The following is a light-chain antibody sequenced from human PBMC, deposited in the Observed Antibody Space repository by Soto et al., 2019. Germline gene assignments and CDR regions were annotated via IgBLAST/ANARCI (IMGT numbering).Light chain of an antibody. CDR1: QSLVHSDGNTY. CDR3: MHATLFPL. Sequence: DIVLTQTPLSSAVTLGQPASIPCRSSQSLVHSDGNTYLSWLHQRPGQPPRLLLYKISNRFSGVPDRFSGGGAGTDFTLKISRVEAEDVGVYYCMHATLFPLFGQGTKVDIK. CDR2: KIS. J-gene: IGKJ1*01. V-gene: IGKV2-24*01.